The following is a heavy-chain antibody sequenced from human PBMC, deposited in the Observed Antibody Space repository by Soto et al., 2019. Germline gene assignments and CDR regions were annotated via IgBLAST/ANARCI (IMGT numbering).Heavy chain of an antibody. V-gene: IGHV4-59*01. D-gene: IGHD6-13*01. CDR2: IHYSGST. Sequence: QVQLQESGPGLVKSSETLSLTCTVSGGSISLYYWNWIRQPPGKGLEWIGYIHYSGSTNYKPSLKSRATMSVDTSNNQFSLRLSSVTAADTAVYYCARGYSSSWYRWFDPWGQGTLVTVSS. CDR1: GGSISLYY. CDR3: ARGYSSSWYRWFDP. J-gene: IGHJ5*02.